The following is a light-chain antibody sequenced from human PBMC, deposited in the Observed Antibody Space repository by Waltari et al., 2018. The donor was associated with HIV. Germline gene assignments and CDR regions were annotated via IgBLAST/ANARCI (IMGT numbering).Light chain of an antibody. CDR1: ELGDKY. CDR2: QDN. V-gene: IGLV3-1*01. J-gene: IGLJ2*01. CDR3: QAWGSSTSGV. Sequence: SYEVTRPPSVAVSPGQTASITCSGYELGDKYTCWYQQKPGQSPLLVIYQDNKRPSGIPERFSASSSGHTATLTISGTLPMDEADYYCQAWGSSTSGVFGRGTRLTVL.